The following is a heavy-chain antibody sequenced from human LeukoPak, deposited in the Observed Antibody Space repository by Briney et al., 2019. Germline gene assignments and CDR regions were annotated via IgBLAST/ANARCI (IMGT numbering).Heavy chain of an antibody. CDR3: ARHDGGGGKPKLVDY. CDR1: GGSISSSSYY. D-gene: IGHD4-23*01. V-gene: IGHV4-39*01. Sequence: SETLSLTCTVSGGSISSSSYYWGWIRQPPGKGLEWIGSIYYSGSTYYNPSLKSRVTISVDTSKNQFSLKLSSVTAADTAVYYCARHDGGGGKPKLVDYWGQGTLVTVSS. CDR2: IYYSGST. J-gene: IGHJ4*02.